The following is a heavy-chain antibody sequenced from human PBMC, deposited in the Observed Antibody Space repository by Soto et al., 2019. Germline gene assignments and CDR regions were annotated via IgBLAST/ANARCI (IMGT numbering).Heavy chain of an antibody. Sequence: SVKVSCKASGFTFTSSAVQWVRQARGQRLEWIGWIVVGSGNTNYAQKFQERVTITRDMSTSTAYMELSSLRSEDTAVYYCAADRTYYYGSGSYIDAFDIWGQGTRVTVSS. CDR1: GFTFTSSA. CDR2: IVVGSGNT. J-gene: IGHJ3*02. CDR3: AADRTYYYGSGSYIDAFDI. D-gene: IGHD3-10*01. V-gene: IGHV1-58*01.